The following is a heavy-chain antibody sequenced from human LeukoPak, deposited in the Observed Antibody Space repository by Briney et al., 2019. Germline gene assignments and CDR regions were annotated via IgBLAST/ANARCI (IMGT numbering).Heavy chain of an antibody. CDR2: IKPSGGST. V-gene: IGHV1-46*01. CDR3: ARVRDGYNDAYDI. CDR1: GYTFTSYN. D-gene: IGHD5-24*01. J-gene: IGHJ3*02. Sequence: ASVKVSCKASGYTFTSYNMHWVRQAPGQGREWMGIIKPSGGSTTYAQKFQGSVTMTRDRSTSTLYMELSSLRSEDTAVYYCARVRDGYNDAYDIWGQGTMVTVSS.